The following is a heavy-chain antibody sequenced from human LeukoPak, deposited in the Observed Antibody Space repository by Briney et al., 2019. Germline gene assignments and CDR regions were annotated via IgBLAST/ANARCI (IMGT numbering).Heavy chain of an antibody. CDR1: GFTFGNSW. Sequence: GGSLRLSCAASGFTFGNSWVHWVRHAPGKGLVWVSLINADGSTTSYADSVKGRFTISRDNARNTLSLEMNSLTIEDTAVYYCIVVVEPPDSDGFDVWGQGTMITVSS. CDR3: IVVVEPPDSDGFDV. CDR2: INADGSTT. V-gene: IGHV3-74*01. J-gene: IGHJ3*01. D-gene: IGHD1-14*01.